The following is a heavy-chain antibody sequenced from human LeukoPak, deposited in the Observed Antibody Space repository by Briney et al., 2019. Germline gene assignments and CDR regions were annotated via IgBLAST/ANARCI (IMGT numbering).Heavy chain of an antibody. CDR1: GFTFSDYS. CDR2: ISSSISTI. V-gene: IGHV3-48*04. CDR3: ARITGKDAFDI. D-gene: IGHD1-20*01. J-gene: IGHJ3*02. Sequence: GGSLRLSCAASGFTFSDYSMNWVRQAPGKGLEWVSFISSSISTIYYADSVKGRFTISRDNAKNSLYLQMNSLRAEDTALYYCARITGKDAFDIWGQGTMVTVSS.